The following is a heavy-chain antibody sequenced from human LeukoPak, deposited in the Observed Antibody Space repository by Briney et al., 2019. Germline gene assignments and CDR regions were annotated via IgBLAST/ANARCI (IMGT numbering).Heavy chain of an antibody. D-gene: IGHD6-19*01. CDR2: INPSGGST. CDR1: GYTFTSYY. CDR3: ASEYSSGWHGPGYYGMDV. J-gene: IGHJ6*04. Sequence: GASVKVSCKASGYTFTSYYMHWVRQAPGQGLEWMGIINPSGGSTSYAQKFQGRVTMTRDTSTSTVYMELSSLRSEDTAVYYCASEYSSGWHGPGYYGMDVWGKGTTVTVSS. V-gene: IGHV1-46*01.